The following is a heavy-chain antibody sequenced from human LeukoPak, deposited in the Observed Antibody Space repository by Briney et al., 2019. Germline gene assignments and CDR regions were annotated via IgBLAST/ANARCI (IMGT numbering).Heavy chain of an antibody. D-gene: IGHD3-10*01. CDR3: ARVLVIGGSGEFDY. V-gene: IGHV6-1*01. J-gene: IGHJ4*02. CDR2: TYYRSKWYD. Sequence: SQTLSLTCAISGDSVSSNSAAWNWIRQSPSRGLEWLGRTYYRSKWYDDYAVSVKSRITINPDTSKNQFSLQLNSVTPEDTAVYYCARVLVIGGSGEFDYWGQGTLVTVSS. CDR1: GDSVSSNSAA.